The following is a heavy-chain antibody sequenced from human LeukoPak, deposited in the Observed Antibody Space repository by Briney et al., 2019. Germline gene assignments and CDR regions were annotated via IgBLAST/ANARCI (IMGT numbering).Heavy chain of an antibody. V-gene: IGHV3-30-3*01. CDR2: ISYDGSNK. J-gene: IGHJ4*02. Sequence: GGSLRLSCAASGFTFSSYAMHWVRHAPGKGLEWVAVISYDGSNKYYADSVKGRFTISRDNSKNTLYLQMNSLRAEDTAVYYCARDVYCSSTSCYYFDYWGQGTLVTVSS. CDR1: GFTFSSYA. D-gene: IGHD2-2*01. CDR3: ARDVYCSSTSCYYFDY.